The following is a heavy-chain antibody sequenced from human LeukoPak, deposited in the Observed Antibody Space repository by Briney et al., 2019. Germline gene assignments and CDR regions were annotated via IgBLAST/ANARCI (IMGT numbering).Heavy chain of an antibody. J-gene: IGHJ6*02. D-gene: IGHD2-15*01. V-gene: IGHV3-23*01. CDR2: ISGSGGST. CDR1: GFTFSSYA. Sequence: GGSLRLSCAASGFTFSSYAMSWVRQAPGKGLEWGSAISGSGGSTYYADSVKGRFTISRDNSKNTLYLQMNSLRAEDTAVYYCANVPVAATPFYYSYGMDVWGQGTTVTVSS. CDR3: ANVPVAATPFYYSYGMDV.